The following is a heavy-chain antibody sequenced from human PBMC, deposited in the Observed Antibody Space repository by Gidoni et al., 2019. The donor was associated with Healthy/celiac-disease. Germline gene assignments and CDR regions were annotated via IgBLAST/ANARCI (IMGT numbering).Heavy chain of an antibody. D-gene: IGHD2-15*01. CDR2: IYYSGST. V-gene: IGHV4-39*01. Sequence: QLQLQESGPGLVKPSETLSLACTVAGGSISSSSYYWGWIRQPPGKGLEWIGSIYYSGSTYYNPSVKSRVTISVDTSKNQFSLKLSSVTAADTAVYYCARPKGAAKLYVDYWGQGTLVTVSS. CDR1: GGSISSSSYY. J-gene: IGHJ4*02. CDR3: ARPKGAAKLYVDY.